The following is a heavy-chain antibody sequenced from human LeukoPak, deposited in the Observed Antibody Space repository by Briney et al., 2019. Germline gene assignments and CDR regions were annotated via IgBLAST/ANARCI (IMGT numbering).Heavy chain of an antibody. D-gene: IGHD6-13*01. CDR1: GFTFSDYY. CDR2: ISSSGSTI. Sequence: PGGSLRLSCAASGFTFSDYYMSWIRQAPGKGLEWVSYISSSGSTIYYADSVKGRFTISRDNAKNSPYLQMNSLRAEDTAVYYCARDRVYGIAAADDAFDIWGQGTMVTVSS. J-gene: IGHJ3*02. CDR3: ARDRVYGIAAADDAFDI. V-gene: IGHV3-11*01.